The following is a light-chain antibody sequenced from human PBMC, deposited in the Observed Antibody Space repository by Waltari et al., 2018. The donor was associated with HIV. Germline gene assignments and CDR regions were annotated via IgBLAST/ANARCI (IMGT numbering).Light chain of an antibody. Sequence: QAVLTQPPSASGTPGERVPMSCSGGLFNVGSNTSNISQQHQGTATKLLIYNNNQRPSGVPDRCSGSKSGTSASLAISGLQSEDEADYYCVAWDDSLNGPVFGAGTKLTVL. CDR2: NNN. CDR1: LFNVGSNT. J-gene: IGLJ2*01. CDR3: VAWDDSLNGPV. V-gene: IGLV1-44*01.